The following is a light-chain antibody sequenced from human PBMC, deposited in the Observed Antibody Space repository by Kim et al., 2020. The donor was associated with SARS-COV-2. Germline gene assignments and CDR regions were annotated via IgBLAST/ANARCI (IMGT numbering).Light chain of an antibody. CDR2: GDQ. Sequence: FMLTQPPSVSESPGKTVILTCTRSGGSIATDFVQWFQQRPGSSPTTVIYGDQLRPSGVPDRFSGSVDSSSNSASLTISGLKTEDGADYYCQSYDDNKWVFGGGTQLTVL. V-gene: IGLV6-57*01. CDR3: QSYDDNKWV. CDR1: GGSIATDF. J-gene: IGLJ2*01.